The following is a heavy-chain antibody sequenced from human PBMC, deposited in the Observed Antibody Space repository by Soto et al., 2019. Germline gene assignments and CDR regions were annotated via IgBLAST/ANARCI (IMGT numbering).Heavy chain of an antibody. CDR2: IIPIFGTA. V-gene: IGHV1-69*01. Sequence: QVQLVQSGAEVKKPGSSVKVSCKASGGTFSSYAISWVRQAPGQGXXXXXGIIPIFGTANYAQKFQGRVTITADESTSTAYTELSSLRSEDTAVYYCARGTGSSGWYKRDWFDPWGQGTLVTVSS. D-gene: IGHD6-19*01. CDR3: ARGTGSSGWYKRDWFDP. CDR1: GGTFSSYA. J-gene: IGHJ5*02.